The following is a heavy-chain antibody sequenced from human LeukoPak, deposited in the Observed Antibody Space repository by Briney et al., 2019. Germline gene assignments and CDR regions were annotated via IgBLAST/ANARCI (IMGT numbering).Heavy chain of an antibody. CDR1: GFTFSSYA. Sequence: PGGSLRLSCAASGFTFSSYAMHWVRQAPGKGLEWVAVISYDGSNKYYADSVKGRFTISRDNSKNTLYLQMNSLRAEDTAVYYRARDRSPYCSGGSCYFGYYYYGMDVWGQGTTVTVSS. J-gene: IGHJ6*02. CDR2: ISYDGSNK. CDR3: ARDRSPYCSGGSCYFGYYYYGMDV. D-gene: IGHD2-15*01. V-gene: IGHV3-30-3*01.